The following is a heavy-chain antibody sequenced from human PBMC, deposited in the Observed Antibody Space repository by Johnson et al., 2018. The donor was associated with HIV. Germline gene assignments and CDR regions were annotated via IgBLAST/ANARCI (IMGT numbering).Heavy chain of an antibody. CDR3: AKQQYCTNGVWCPFDI. CDR2: IGWSSGVL. J-gene: IGHJ3*02. D-gene: IGHD2-8*01. V-gene: IGHV3-9*01. CDR1: GFSFDDYA. Sequence: VQLVESGGGLEQPGRSLRLSCAASGFSFDDYAMHWVRQAPGKGLEWVSGIGWSSGVLAYADSVKGRFTISRDNAKNSLYLQLNSLRDEDTALYFCAKQQYCTNGVWCPFDIWGQGTMVIVSS.